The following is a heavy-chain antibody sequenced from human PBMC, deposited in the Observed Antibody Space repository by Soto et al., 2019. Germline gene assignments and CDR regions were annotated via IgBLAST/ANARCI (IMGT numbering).Heavy chain of an antibody. D-gene: IGHD6-19*01. J-gene: IGHJ6*02. Sequence: ASVKVSCKASGYTFTGYYMHWVRQAPGQGLEWMGWINPNSGGTNYAQKFQGWVTMTRDTSISTAYMELSSLRSEDTAVYYCATVGIAVAGRYYYGMDVWGQGTTVTVSS. V-gene: IGHV1-2*04. CDR3: ATVGIAVAGRYYYGMDV. CDR2: INPNSGGT. CDR1: GYTFTGYY.